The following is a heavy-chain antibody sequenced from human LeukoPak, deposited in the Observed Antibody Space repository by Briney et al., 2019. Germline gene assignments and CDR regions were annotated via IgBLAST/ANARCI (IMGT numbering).Heavy chain of an antibody. CDR2: ISGSGGNT. D-gene: IGHD3-3*01. CDR1: GFTFSSYA. CDR3: VKGTDYDFWTGYSYYYGMDV. V-gene: IGHV3-23*01. J-gene: IGHJ6*02. Sequence: GGSLRLSCAASGFTFSSYAMSWVRQAPGKGLEWVSGISGSGGNTCYADSVKGRFTISRDTSKNTLLLQMNSLRAEDTAVYFCVKGTDYDFWTGYSYYYGMDVWGQGTTVTVSS.